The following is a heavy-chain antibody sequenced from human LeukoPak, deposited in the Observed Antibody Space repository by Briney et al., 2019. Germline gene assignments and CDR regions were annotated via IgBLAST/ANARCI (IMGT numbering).Heavy chain of an antibody. V-gene: IGHV4-39*01. CDR2: IHYSGNT. D-gene: IGHD3/OR15-3a*01. J-gene: IGHJ4*02. CDR3: ARKTGSGLLLLP. Sequence: SETLSLTCTVSGFSISSSNSYWGWIRQPPGKGPEGIGSIHYSGNTYYDASLKSQVSISIDTSKNQFSLRLTAVTAADTAVYYCARKTGSGLLLLPGGQGTLVTVSS. CDR1: GFSISSSNSY.